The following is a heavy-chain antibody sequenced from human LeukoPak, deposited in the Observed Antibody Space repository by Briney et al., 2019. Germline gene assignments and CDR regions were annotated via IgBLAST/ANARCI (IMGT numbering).Heavy chain of an antibody. V-gene: IGHV3-7*05. J-gene: IGHJ4*02. D-gene: IGHD2-2*01. CDR2: IKEDGSEK. Sequence: GGSLRLSCAASGFTFDSYWMSWVRQAPGKGLEWVANIKEDGSEKYYVDSVKGRLTISRDNAKNSLYLQMNSLRDEDTAIYYCAREIGSAARGRWGRGTLVTVSS. CDR3: AREIGSAARGR. CDR1: GFTFDSYW.